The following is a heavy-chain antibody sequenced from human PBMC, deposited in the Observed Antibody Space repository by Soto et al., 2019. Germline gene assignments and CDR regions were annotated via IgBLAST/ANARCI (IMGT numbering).Heavy chain of an antibody. Sequence: PSETLSLTCTVSGGSISSSSYYWGWIRQPPGKGLEWIGSIYYSGSTYYNPSLKSRVTISVDTSKNQFSLKLSSVTAADTAVYYCARHDLGYCSGGSCYSEAFDIWGQGTMVTVSS. CDR3: ARHDLGYCSGGSCYSEAFDI. V-gene: IGHV4-39*01. CDR1: GGSISSSSYY. D-gene: IGHD2-15*01. CDR2: IYYSGST. J-gene: IGHJ3*02.